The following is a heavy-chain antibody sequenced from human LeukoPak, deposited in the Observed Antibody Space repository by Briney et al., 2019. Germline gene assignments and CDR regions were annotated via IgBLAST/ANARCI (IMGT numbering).Heavy chain of an antibody. CDR1: GFTFSSYW. CDR3: ARGRPHGNDY. D-gene: IGHD4-23*01. Sequence: GGSLRLSCAASGFTFSSYWMNWVRQAPGKGLVWVSRISSDGSSTTYADSVKGRFSISRDNAKNTLYLQMNSLRVEDTAVYYCARGRPHGNDYWGQGTLVTVSS. CDR2: ISSDGSST. J-gene: IGHJ4*02. V-gene: IGHV3-74*01.